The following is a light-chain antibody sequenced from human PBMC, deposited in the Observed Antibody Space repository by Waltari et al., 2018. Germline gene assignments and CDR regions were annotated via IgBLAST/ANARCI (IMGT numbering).Light chain of an antibody. CDR2: DVT. CDR1: SSDVGAYNY. CDR3: CSHAGSYVI. J-gene: IGLJ2*01. V-gene: IGLV2-11*01. Sequence: QSALTQPRSVTGSPGQSVTISCTGSSSDVGAYNYVSWYQHHPGKAPKRMIYDVTNRPSGVPDRFSGSKSGITASLTISGLQAEDEADYYCCSHAGSYVIFGGGTKLTVL.